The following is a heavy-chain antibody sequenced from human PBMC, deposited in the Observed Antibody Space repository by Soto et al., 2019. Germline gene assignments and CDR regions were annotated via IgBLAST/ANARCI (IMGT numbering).Heavy chain of an antibody. CDR2: IVVGSGNT. CDR1: GFTFTSSA. Sequence: SVKVSCKASGFTFTSSAVQWVRQARGQRLEWIGWIVVGSGNTNYAQKFQERVTITRDMSTSTAYMELSSLRSEDTAVYYCAADPYDSSGYFIGRFDYWGQGTLVTVSS. D-gene: IGHD3-22*01. J-gene: IGHJ4*02. CDR3: AADPYDSSGYFIGRFDY. V-gene: IGHV1-58*01.